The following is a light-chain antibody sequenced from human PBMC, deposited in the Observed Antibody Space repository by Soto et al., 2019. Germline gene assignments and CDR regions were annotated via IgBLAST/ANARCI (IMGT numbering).Light chain of an antibody. CDR3: QQRSNWPT. CDR2: DAS. Sequence: EIVMTQSPDTLFVSLGEGATLSCRASQSVSSHLAWYQQKPGQAPRLLIYDASNRATGIPARFSGSGSGTDFTLTISSLEPEDFAVYYCQQRSNWPTFGQGTKVDIK. V-gene: IGKV3-11*01. CDR1: QSVSSH. J-gene: IGKJ1*01.